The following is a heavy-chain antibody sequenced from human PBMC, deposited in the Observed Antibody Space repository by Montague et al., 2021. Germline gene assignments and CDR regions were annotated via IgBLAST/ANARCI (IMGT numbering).Heavy chain of an antibody. CDR1: GFSFSSYW. Sequence: SLRLSWAASGFSFSSYWMHWVRQAPGKGLLWVSRITLDGSSTTFADSVKGRFTTSRDNAKTTLYLQMNSLRVEDTAVYYCARNLASAAPGAFDIWGQGTMVTVS. CDR3: ARNLASAAPGAFDI. J-gene: IGHJ3*02. D-gene: IGHD6-13*01. V-gene: IGHV3-74*01. CDR2: ITLDGSST.